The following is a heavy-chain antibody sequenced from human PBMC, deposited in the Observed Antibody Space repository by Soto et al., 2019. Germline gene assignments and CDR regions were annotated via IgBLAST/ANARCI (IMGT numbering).Heavy chain of an antibody. J-gene: IGHJ4*02. D-gene: IGHD3-10*01. CDR2: VNPNNGDT. CDR1: GYTFSNYD. CDR3: AKVSRKGSAIDFDY. V-gene: IGHV1-8*01. Sequence: QVQLVQSGAELKKPGASVKVSCKASGYTFSNYDMNWVRQATGQGPEWIGWVNPNNGDTGYAQKFQGRVTXTTYTTTAAAYMELTSLRSEDTAIYYCAKVSRKGSAIDFDYGGEGTLITVSS.